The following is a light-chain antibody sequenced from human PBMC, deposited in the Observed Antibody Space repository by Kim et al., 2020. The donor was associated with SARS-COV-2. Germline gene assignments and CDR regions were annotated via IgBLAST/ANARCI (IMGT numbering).Light chain of an antibody. CDR2: KDN. CDR3: PSS. CDR1: FGWIISNY. V-gene: IGLV6-57*03. J-gene: IGLJ2*01. Sequence: SVSESARTTVIICSTRSFGWIISNYVQWNQPCPGSVPTIVIYKDNHRPSGFPDRDSGSISNSSNSASLTSSRLLSEDEADHYCPSSFGGGTQVTVL.